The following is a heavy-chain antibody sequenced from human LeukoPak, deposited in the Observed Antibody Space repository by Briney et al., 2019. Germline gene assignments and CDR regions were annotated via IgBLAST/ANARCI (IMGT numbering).Heavy chain of an antibody. Sequence: PSETLSLTCTVSGGSISSYYWSWIRQPPGKGLEWIGYIYYSGSTNYNPSLKSRVTISVDTSKSQFSLKLSSVTAADTAVYYCARDGRGSSSWYFDPWGQGTLVTVSS. CDR3: ARDGRGSSSWYFDP. J-gene: IGHJ5*02. CDR2: IYYSGST. V-gene: IGHV4-59*01. D-gene: IGHD6-13*01. CDR1: GGSISSYY.